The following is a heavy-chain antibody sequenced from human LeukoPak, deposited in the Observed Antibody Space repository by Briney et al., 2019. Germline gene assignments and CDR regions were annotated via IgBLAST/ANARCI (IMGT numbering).Heavy chain of an antibody. J-gene: IGHJ4*02. CDR3: ARQGGMVRPFDY. Sequence: SETLSLTCTVSGGSISSSSYCWGWIRQPPGKGLEWIGSIYYSGSTYYNPSLKSRVTISVDTSKNQFSLKLSSVTAADTAVYYCARQGGMVRPFDYWGQGTLVTVSS. D-gene: IGHD2-15*01. CDR1: GGSISSSSYC. CDR2: IYYSGST. V-gene: IGHV4-39*01.